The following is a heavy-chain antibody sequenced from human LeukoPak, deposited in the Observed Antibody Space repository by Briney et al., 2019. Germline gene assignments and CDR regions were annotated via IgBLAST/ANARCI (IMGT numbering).Heavy chain of an antibody. J-gene: IGHJ4*02. CDR3: ARGSVGTPPPFDF. D-gene: IGHD2-15*01. CDR1: GFTFSRYA. V-gene: IGHV3-30*04. CDR2: TSSDGRDQ. Sequence: GRSLRLSCAASGFTFSRYALHWVRQTPGKGLEWVALTSSDGRDQYYADFVKGRFTISKDESKNTLYLQMNSLKIEDTAVYYCARGSVGTPPPFDFWGQGTLVTVSS.